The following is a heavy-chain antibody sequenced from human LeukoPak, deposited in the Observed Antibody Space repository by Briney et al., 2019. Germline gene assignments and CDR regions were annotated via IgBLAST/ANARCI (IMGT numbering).Heavy chain of an antibody. CDR2: INYDGTTT. CDR1: GFNFSSYW. D-gene: IGHD3-16*01. CDR3: ARLGAPYDKDEYR. Sequence: GGSLRLSCAASGFNFSSYWMHWVRQAPGKGLVWISRINYDGTTTSYADSVKGRFTISRDNAKNTVSLQMNSLRVEDTAMYYCARLGAPYDKDEYRWGQGALVTVSS. J-gene: IGHJ5*02. V-gene: IGHV3-74*01.